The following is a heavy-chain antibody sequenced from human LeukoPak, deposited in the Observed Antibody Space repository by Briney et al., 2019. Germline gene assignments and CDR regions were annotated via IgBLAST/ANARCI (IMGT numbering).Heavy chain of an antibody. V-gene: IGHV3-73*01. CDR1: GFTFSGSA. D-gene: IGHD6-13*01. Sequence: GGSLRLSCAASGFTFSGSAMHWVRQASGKGLEWAGRIRSKANSYATAYAASVKGRFTISRDDSKNTAYLQMNSLKTEDTAVYYCTRAIESSSWYSTVRRYYYGMDVWGQGTTVTVSS. CDR2: IRSKANSYAT. CDR3: TRAIESSSWYSTVRRYYYGMDV. J-gene: IGHJ6*02.